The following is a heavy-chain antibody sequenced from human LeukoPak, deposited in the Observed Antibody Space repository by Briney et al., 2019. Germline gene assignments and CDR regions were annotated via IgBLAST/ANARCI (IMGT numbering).Heavy chain of an antibody. CDR1: GFTFGSYG. Sequence: GGSLRLSCAASGFTFGSYGMHWVRQAPGKGLEWVAVISYDGSNKYYADSVKGRFTISRDNSKNTLYLQMNSLRAEDTAVYYCAIRDGGLFDYWGQGTLVTVSS. D-gene: IGHD3-16*01. CDR2: ISYDGSNK. CDR3: AIRDGGLFDY. V-gene: IGHV3-30*03. J-gene: IGHJ4*02.